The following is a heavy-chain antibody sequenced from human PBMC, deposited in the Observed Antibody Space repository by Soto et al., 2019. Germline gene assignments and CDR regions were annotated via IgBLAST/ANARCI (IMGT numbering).Heavy chain of an antibody. Sequence: QVQLVESGGGVVQPGRSLRLSCAGSGFIFKNYALNWVRQAPGKGLEWVASITRDGYNKYYADSVKGRFTISRDNSRDTLSRQMTALRTEDSSIYYCTKSSGGSSAVGMDYWGQGTRVTVSS. V-gene: IGHV3-30*04. CDR2: ITRDGYNK. D-gene: IGHD2-15*01. CDR3: TKSSGGSSAVGMDY. J-gene: IGHJ4*02. CDR1: GFIFKNYA.